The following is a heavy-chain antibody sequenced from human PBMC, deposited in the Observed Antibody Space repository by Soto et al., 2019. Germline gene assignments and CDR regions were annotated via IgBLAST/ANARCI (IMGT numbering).Heavy chain of an antibody. V-gene: IGHV3-48*02. Sequence: EVQLVESGGGLVQPGGSLRLSCAASGFTFSSYSMNWVRQAPGKGLEWVSYISSSGSTIYYADSVKGRFTISRDNAKNSLYLQMNSLRDEDTAVYYGARDLRMVYAIDFDYWGQGTLVTVSS. D-gene: IGHD2-8*01. J-gene: IGHJ4*02. CDR2: ISSSGSTI. CDR3: ARDLRMVYAIDFDY. CDR1: GFTFSSYS.